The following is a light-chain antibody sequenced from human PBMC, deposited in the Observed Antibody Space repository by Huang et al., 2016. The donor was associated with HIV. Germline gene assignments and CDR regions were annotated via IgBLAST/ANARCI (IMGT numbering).Light chain of an antibody. CDR3: QQYGTSPLT. CDR1: ETIASNY. J-gene: IGKJ1*01. CDR2: GAS. Sequence: EVVLTQSPGTLSWSPGKRVALSCRASETIASNYLAWYRQSPGQAPRRLICGASTSATDTPERFSGSGSGTDFTMTITKLEPEDSAVYYCQQYGTSPLTFGQGTRVEIK. V-gene: IGKV3-20*01.